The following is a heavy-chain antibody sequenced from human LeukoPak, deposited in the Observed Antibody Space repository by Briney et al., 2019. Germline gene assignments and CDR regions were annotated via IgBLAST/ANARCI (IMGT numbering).Heavy chain of an antibody. J-gene: IGHJ3*02. V-gene: IGHV4-34*01. Sequence: PSETLSLTCAVYGGSFSGYYWSWIRQPPGKGLEWIGEINHSGSTYYNASLESRVTISVDTSKNQFSLKLSSVTAADTAVYFCARGPYSYDSSGAFDIWGQGTMVTVSS. D-gene: IGHD3-22*01. CDR2: INHSGST. CDR3: ARGPYSYDSSGAFDI. CDR1: GGSFSGYY.